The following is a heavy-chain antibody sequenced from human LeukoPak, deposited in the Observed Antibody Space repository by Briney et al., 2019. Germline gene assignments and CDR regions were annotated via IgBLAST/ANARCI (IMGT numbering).Heavy chain of an antibody. CDR3: AGSMPHSGSPAGIP. V-gene: IGHV1-69*05. J-gene: IGHJ5*02. CDR2: IIPIFGTA. D-gene: IGHD1-26*01. CDR1: GGTFSSYA. Sequence: SVKVSCKASGGTFSSYAISWVRQAPGQGLEWMGGIIPIFGTANYAQKFQGRVTITTDESTSTAYMELSSLRSEDTAVYYCAGSMPHSGSPAGIPWGQGTLVTVSS.